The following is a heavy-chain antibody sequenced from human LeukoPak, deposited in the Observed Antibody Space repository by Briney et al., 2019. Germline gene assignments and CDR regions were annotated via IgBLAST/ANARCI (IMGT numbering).Heavy chain of an antibody. V-gene: IGHV1-2*02. CDR2: INPNNGGT. J-gene: IGHJ5*01. Sequence: ASVKVSCKASGYTFTGYYMHWVRQAPGQGLEWMGWINPNNGGTNYEQKFQGRVTMTRDTSISTAYMELSRLRSDDTAVYYCARIPFYDILTGYEWFDSWGQGTLVTVSS. CDR3: ARIPFYDILTGYEWFDS. CDR1: GYTFTGYY. D-gene: IGHD3-9*01.